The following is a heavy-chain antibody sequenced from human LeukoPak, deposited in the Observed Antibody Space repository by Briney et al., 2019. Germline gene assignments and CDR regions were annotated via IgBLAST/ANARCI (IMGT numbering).Heavy chain of an antibody. D-gene: IGHD3-3*01. V-gene: IGHV3-15*01. CDR3: TTRGRITIFGVVIISDAFDI. Sequence: GGSLRLSCAASEFTFSNAWMSWVRQAPGKGLEWVGRIKSKTDGGTTDYAAPVKGRFTISRDDSKNTLYLQMNSLKTEDTAVYYCTTRGRITIFGVVIISDAFDIWGQGTMVTVSS. J-gene: IGHJ3*02. CDR1: EFTFSNAW. CDR2: IKSKTDGGTT.